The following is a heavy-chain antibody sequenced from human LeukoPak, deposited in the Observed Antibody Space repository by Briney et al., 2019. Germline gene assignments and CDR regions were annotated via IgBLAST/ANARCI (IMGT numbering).Heavy chain of an antibody. J-gene: IGHJ4*02. CDR2: INHSGST. CDR1: GFTFSTYA. Sequence: GSLRLSCAASGFTFSTYAMSWVRQPPGKGLEWIGEINHSGSTNYNPSLKSRVTISVDTSKNQFSLKLSSVTAADTAVYYCARRTGTYLINYWGQGTLVTVSS. D-gene: IGHD1-26*01. CDR3: ARRTGTYLINY. V-gene: IGHV4-34*01.